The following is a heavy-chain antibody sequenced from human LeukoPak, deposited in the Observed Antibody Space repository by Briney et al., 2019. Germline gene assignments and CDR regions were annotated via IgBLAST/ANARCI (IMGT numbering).Heavy chain of an antibody. V-gene: IGHV3-66*02. Sequence: GGSLRLSCAASGFIVSNNHMSWVRQAPGKGLEWVSLTYTDTSAYYADSVKGRFTISRDNSKNTLNLRMNSLRVEDTGVYYCARESWGPVGPWGQGTLVTVSS. CDR2: TYTDTSA. J-gene: IGHJ5*02. CDR1: GFIVSNNH. CDR3: ARESWGPVGP. D-gene: IGHD7-27*01.